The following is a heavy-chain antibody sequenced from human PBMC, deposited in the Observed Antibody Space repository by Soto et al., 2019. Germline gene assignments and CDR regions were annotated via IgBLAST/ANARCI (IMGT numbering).Heavy chain of an antibody. V-gene: IGHV4-30-2*01. Sequence: SETLSLTCAVSGGSISSGGYSWSWIRQPPGKGLEWIGYIYHSGSTYYNPSLKSRVTVSLDRSKNHFSLKLSSVTAADTAVYYFAGGSGSYYKPRPIDYWGQGTLVTVSS. J-gene: IGHJ4*02. D-gene: IGHD3-10*01. CDR2: IYHSGST. CDR3: AGGSGSYYKPRPIDY. CDR1: GGSISSGGYS.